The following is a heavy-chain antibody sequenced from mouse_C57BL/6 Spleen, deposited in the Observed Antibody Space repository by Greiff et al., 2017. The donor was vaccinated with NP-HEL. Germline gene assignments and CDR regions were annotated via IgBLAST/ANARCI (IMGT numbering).Heavy chain of an antibody. V-gene: IGHV1-61*01. Sequence: QVQLQQSGAELVRPGSSVKLSCKASGYTFTSYWMDWVKQRPGHGLEWIGNIYPSDSETHYNQKFKDKATLTVDKSSSTAYMQLSSLTSEDSAVYYCARNYGNFFFDYWGQGTTLTVSS. CDR2: IYPSDSET. CDR3: ARNYGNFFFDY. CDR1: GYTFTSYW. D-gene: IGHD2-1*01. J-gene: IGHJ2*01.